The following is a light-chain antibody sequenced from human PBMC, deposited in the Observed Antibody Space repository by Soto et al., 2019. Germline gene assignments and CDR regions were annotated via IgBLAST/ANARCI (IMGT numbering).Light chain of an antibody. J-gene: IGKJ4*01. CDR1: QSVSSSY. Sequence: IVLTQSPGTLSLSPGERATLSCRASQSVSSSYLAWYQQKPGQAPRLLIYGASSRATGIPDRFSGSGSGTDFTLTISRLEPEDFAVYYCQQCSSSPPTFGGGTKVEIK. CDR3: QQCSSSPPT. CDR2: GAS. V-gene: IGKV3-20*01.